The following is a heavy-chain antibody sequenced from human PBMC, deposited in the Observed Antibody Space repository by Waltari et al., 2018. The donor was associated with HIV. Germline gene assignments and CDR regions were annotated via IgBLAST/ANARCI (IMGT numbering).Heavy chain of an antibody. CDR2: ISGSGGST. D-gene: IGHD3-22*01. CDR3: AKDGGYYDSSGYPQGYFDY. J-gene: IGHJ4*02. CDR1: GFTFSSYA. Sequence: EVQLLESGGGLVQPGGSLRLSCAASGFTFSSYAMSWVRQAPGKGLEWVSAISGSGGSTYYADSVKGRFTISRDNSKNTLYLQMNSLRAEDTAVYYCAKDGGYYDSSGYPQGYFDYWGQGTLVTVSS. V-gene: IGHV3-23*01.